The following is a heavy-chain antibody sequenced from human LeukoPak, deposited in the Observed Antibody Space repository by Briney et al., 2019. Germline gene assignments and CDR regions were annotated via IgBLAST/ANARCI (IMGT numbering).Heavy chain of an antibody. D-gene: IGHD3-22*01. V-gene: IGHV3-23*01. J-gene: IGHJ4*02. CDR1: GFTFSSYA. Sequence: GGSLRLSCAASGFTFSSYAMSWVRQAPGKWLELVSAITSSGGSTYYVDSVKGRFTISRDNSKNTLYLQVNRLRAEDTALYYCAKRYYYDNSGLWDSWGQGTLVTVSS. CDR3: AKRYYYDNSGLWDS. CDR2: ITSSGGST.